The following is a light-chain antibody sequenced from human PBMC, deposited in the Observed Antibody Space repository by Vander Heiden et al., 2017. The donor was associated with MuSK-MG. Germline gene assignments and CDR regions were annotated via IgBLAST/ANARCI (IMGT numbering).Light chain of an antibody. J-gene: IGKJ1*01. CDR1: QSVLYSSNNKNY. V-gene: IGKV4-1*01. CDR3: QQYDSTPWT. Sequence: DIVMTQSPDSLAESLGERATINCKSSQSVLYSSNNKNYLAWYQQEPGQPPKLLIYWASTRESGVPDRFSGSGSGTDFTLTISSLQAEDVAVYYCQQYDSTPWTFGQGTKVEIK. CDR2: WAS.